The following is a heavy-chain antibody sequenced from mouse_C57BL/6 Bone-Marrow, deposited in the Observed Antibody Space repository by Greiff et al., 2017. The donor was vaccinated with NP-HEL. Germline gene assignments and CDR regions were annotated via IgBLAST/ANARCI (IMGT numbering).Heavy chain of an antibody. Sequence: EVKLVESGPVLVKPGASVTMSCKASGYTFTDYYMNWVKQSHGKSLEWIGVINPYNGGTSYNQKFKGKATLTVDKSSSTAYMELNSLTSEDSAVYYCARWATTVVADYWGQGTTLTVSS. V-gene: IGHV1-19*01. CDR1: GYTFTDYY. D-gene: IGHD1-1*01. CDR2: INPYNGGT. J-gene: IGHJ2*01. CDR3: ARWATTVVADY.